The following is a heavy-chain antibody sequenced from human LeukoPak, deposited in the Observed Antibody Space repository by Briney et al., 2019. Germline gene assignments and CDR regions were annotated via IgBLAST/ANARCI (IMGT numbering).Heavy chain of an antibody. Sequence: SQTLSLTCTVSGGSISSGDYYWRWIRQPPGKGLEWIGYIYYSGSTYYNPSLKSRVTISVDTSKNQFSLKLSSVTAADTAVYYCASYCSSTSCWSEVFDYWGQGTLVTVSS. D-gene: IGHD2-2*01. CDR2: IYYSGST. CDR3: ASYCSSTSCWSEVFDY. V-gene: IGHV4-30-4*01. J-gene: IGHJ4*02. CDR1: GGSISSGDYY.